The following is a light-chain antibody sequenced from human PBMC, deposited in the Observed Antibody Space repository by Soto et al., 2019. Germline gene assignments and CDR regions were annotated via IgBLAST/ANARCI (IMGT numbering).Light chain of an antibody. J-gene: IGKJ1*01. CDR3: QQYGSSPRT. Sequence: EIVLTQSPGTLSLSPGERDTLSCRASQSVSSNYLAWYQQRPGQAPRLLIYGASSRATGIPDRFSGSGSGTDLTLTIGRPEPEDFAVYYCQQYGSSPRTFGQGTKVEIK. V-gene: IGKV3-20*01. CDR2: GAS. CDR1: QSVSSNY.